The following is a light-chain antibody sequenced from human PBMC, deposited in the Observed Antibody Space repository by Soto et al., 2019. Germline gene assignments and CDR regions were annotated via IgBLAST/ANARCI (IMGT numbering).Light chain of an antibody. CDR2: GAS. CDR1: QSVSNNY. V-gene: IGKV3-20*01. Sequence: EIVLTQSPGTLSLSPGERATLSCRASQSVSNNYLAWYQQKPGQAPRLLIYGASNRATGIPDRFSGSGSGTDFTLTISRLEPEDFAGDYCQQYGSSGTVGQGTKVDSK. CDR3: QQYGSSGT. J-gene: IGKJ1*01.